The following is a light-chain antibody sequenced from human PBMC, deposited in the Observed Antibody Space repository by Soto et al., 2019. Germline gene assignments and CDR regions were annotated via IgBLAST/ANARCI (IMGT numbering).Light chain of an antibody. Sequence: EIVLTQSPGTLSLSPGERATLSCRASQSVSSSYLAWYQQKPGQAPRLLIYGASSRATGIPDRFSGSGSGTDFTLTISRLEPEDFAVYYCQQYGSSPTFGRRTKVEIK. J-gene: IGKJ1*01. CDR2: GAS. CDR1: QSVSSSY. CDR3: QQYGSSPT. V-gene: IGKV3-20*01.